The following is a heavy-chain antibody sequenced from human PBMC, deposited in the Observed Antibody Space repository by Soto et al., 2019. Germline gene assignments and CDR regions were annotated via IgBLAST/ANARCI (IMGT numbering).Heavy chain of an antibody. Sequence: QVQLVQSGAEVKKPGSSVKVSCKASGGTFSSYAISWVRQAPGQGLEWMGGIIPIFGTANYAQKFQGRVTITADEATRTGYMELSSLRSEDTAVYYCALRPYGDYVFDYWGKGTLVTVSS. CDR3: ALRPYGDYVFDY. CDR1: GGTFSSYA. V-gene: IGHV1-69*12. D-gene: IGHD4-17*01. CDR2: IIPIFGTA. J-gene: IGHJ4*02.